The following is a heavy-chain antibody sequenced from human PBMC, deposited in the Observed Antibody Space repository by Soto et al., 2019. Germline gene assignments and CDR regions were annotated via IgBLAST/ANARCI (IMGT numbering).Heavy chain of an antibody. CDR3: AARHFWSRPWTDRRLDY. V-gene: IGHV4-4*02. CDR2: ISHSGST. D-gene: IGHD3-3*02. J-gene: IGHJ4*02. Sequence: RQPPEKGLEWIGQISHSGSTTYNPSLTSRVTISVDKSKNHFSLKLTSVTAADTAVYYCAARHFWSRPWTDRRLDYWGQGTLVTVSS.